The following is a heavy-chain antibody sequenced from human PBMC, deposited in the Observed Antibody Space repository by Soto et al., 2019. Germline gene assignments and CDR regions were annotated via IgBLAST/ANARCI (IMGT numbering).Heavy chain of an antibody. J-gene: IGHJ4*02. CDR3: AVRPYSSSWYSDY. Sequence: SETLSLTCTVSGGSISSSSYYWGWIRQPPGKGLEWIGSIYYSGSTYYNPSLKSRVTISVDTSKNQFSLKLSSVTAADTAVYYCAVRPYSSSWYSDYWGQGTLVTVSS. V-gene: IGHV4-39*01. CDR1: GGSISSSSYY. D-gene: IGHD6-13*01. CDR2: IYYSGST.